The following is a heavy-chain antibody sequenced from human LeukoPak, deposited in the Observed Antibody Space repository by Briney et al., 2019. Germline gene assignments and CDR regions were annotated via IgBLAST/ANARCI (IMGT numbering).Heavy chain of an antibody. CDR2: ISPNGGGT. V-gene: IGHV1-2*02. J-gene: IGHJ3*01. CDR1: GYTFIDYY. D-gene: IGHD5/OR15-5a*01. CDR3: ARERGPSTPTPDAFDV. Sequence: ASVKVSCKASGYTFIDYYIYWVRQAPGQGLEGMGWISPNGGGTDSAQTFLGRITMTRDTSINTAYLELRGLTSDDTAVYFCARERGPSTPTPDAFDVWGPGTLVTVSS.